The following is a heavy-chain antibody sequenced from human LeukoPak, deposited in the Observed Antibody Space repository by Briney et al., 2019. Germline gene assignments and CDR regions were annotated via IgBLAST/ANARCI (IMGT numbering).Heavy chain of an antibody. Sequence: PSQTLSLTCTVSGGSISSGGYYWSWIRQHPGKGLEWIGYIYYSGSTYYNPSLKSRVTISVDTSKNQFSLKLSSVTAADTAVYYCGRDHDYGDYSYGMDVWGQGTTVTVSS. CDR1: GGSISSGGYY. J-gene: IGHJ6*02. D-gene: IGHD4-17*01. CDR3: GRDHDYGDYSYGMDV. V-gene: IGHV4-31*03. CDR2: IYYSGST.